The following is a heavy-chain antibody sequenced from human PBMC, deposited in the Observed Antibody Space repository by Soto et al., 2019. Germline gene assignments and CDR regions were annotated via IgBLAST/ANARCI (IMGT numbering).Heavy chain of an antibody. CDR3: ARRRGALRILYYYGMDV. D-gene: IGHD1-26*01. Sequence: PSETLSLTCTVSGGSVSSSTYYWSWIRQPPGKGLEWIGYVDNSGSTSYNPSLKSRVTISVDTSKNQFSLKLSSVTAADTAVYYCARRRGALRILYYYGMDVWGQGTTVTVSS. CDR1: GGSVSSSTYY. CDR2: VDNSGST. J-gene: IGHJ6*02. V-gene: IGHV4-61*01.